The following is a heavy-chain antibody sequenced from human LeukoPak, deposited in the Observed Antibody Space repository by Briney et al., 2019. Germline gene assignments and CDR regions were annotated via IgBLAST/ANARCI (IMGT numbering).Heavy chain of an antibody. CDR1: GYTFTSYG. Sequence: GASVKVSCKASGYTFTSYGISWVRQAPGQGLEWMGWISAYSGNTNYAQKIQGRVTMTTDTSTSTAYMELRSLTSDDTAVYYCAREYTSPNYYYYYYMDVWGKGTTVTVSS. J-gene: IGHJ6*03. D-gene: IGHD2-2*02. CDR3: AREYTSPNYYYYYYMDV. V-gene: IGHV1-18*01. CDR2: ISAYSGNT.